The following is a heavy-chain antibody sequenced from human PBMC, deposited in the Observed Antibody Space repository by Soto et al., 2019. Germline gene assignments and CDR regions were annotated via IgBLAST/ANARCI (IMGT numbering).Heavy chain of an antibody. J-gene: IGHJ6*02. CDR2: ISYDGSNK. V-gene: IGHV3-30-3*01. D-gene: IGHD4-17*01. CDR3: ASVYGDVYYGMDV. Sequence: PVGSLRLSCAASGFTFSSYAMHWVRQAPGKGLEWVAVISYDGSNKYYADSVKGRFTISRDNSKNTLYLQMNSLRAEDTAVYYCASVYGDVYYGMDVWGQGTTVTVSS. CDR1: GFTFSSYA.